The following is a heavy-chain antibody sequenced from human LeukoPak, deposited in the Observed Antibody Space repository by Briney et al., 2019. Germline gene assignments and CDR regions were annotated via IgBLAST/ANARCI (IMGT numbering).Heavy chain of an antibody. V-gene: IGHV1-2*02. CDR2: INPNSGGT. CDR3: ARVRDGYASFDY. J-gene: IGHJ4*02. D-gene: IGHD5-24*01. Sequence: ASVKVSCKASGYTFTGYYMHWVRQAPGQGLGWMGWINPNSGGTNYAQKFQGRVTMTRDTSISTAYMELSRLRSDDTAVYYCARVRDGYASFDYWGQGTLVTVSS. CDR1: GYTFTGYY.